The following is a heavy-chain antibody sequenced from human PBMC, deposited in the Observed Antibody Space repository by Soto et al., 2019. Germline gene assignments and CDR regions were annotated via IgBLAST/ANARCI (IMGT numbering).Heavy chain of an antibody. CDR1: GYTFTSYG. CDR2: ISAHNGNT. V-gene: IGHV1-18*01. J-gene: IGHJ4*02. CDR3: ARGRYGDY. D-gene: IGHD1-1*01. Sequence: QVHLVQSGAEVKKPGASVKVSGKASGYTFTSYGITWVRQAPGQGLEWMGWISAHNGNTDYAQKLQGRVIVTRDTSTSTAYMELRSLRSDATAVYYCARGRYGDYWGQGALVTVSS.